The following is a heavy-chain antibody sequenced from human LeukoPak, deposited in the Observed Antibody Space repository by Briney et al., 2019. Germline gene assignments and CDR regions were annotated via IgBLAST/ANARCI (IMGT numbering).Heavy chain of an antibody. J-gene: IGHJ4*02. CDR3: ARVPIQLLYYFDY. Sequence: SETLSLTCAVYGGSFSGYYWSWIRQPPGKGLEWIGEINHSGDTNYNPSLKSRITISVDTSQNLVFLNLTSVTAADTAVYYCARVPIQLLYYFDYWGQGTLVTVSS. V-gene: IGHV4-34*01. CDR1: GGSFSGYY. D-gene: IGHD5-18*01. CDR2: INHSGDT.